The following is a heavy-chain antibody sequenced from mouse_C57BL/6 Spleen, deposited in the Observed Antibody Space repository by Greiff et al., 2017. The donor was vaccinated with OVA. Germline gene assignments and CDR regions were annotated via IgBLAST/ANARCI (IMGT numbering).Heavy chain of an antibody. CDR2: ISYDGSN. V-gene: IGHV3-6*01. CDR1: GYSITSGYY. CDR3: ARDAGPWYFDV. J-gene: IGHJ1*03. Sequence: EVQLQESGPGLVKPSQSLSLTCSVTGYSITSGYYWNWIRQFPGNKLEWMGYISYDGSNNYNPSLKNRIPITRDTSKNQFFLKLISVTTEDTATYYCARDAGPWYFDVWGTGTTVTVSS.